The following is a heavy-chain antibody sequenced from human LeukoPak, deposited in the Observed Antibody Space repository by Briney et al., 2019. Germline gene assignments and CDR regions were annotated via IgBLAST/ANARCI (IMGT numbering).Heavy chain of an antibody. J-gene: IGHJ5*02. Sequence: KPSETLSLTCTVSGGSISSGGYYWSWIRQPPGKGLEWIGEINHSGSTNYNPSLKSRVTISVDTSKNQFSLKLSSVTAADTAVYYCARGSERSGYPRRWFDPWGQGTLVTVSS. CDR3: ARGSERSGYPRRWFDP. CDR1: GGSISSGGYY. V-gene: IGHV4-39*07. CDR2: INHSGST. D-gene: IGHD3-3*01.